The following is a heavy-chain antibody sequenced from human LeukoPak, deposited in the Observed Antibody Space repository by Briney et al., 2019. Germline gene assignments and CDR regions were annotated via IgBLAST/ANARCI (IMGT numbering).Heavy chain of an antibody. V-gene: IGHV4-34*01. CDR3: ARGSLISGYCSGGSCFGCYYYYGMDV. D-gene: IGHD2-15*01. J-gene: IGHJ6*02. Sequence: PSETLSLTCAVYGGSFSGYYWSWIRQPPGKGLEWIGEINHSGSTNYNPSLKSRVTISVDTSKNQFSLKLSSVTAADTAVYYCARGSLISGYCSGGSCFGCYYYYGMDVWGQGTTVTVSS. CDR1: GGSFSGYY. CDR2: INHSGST.